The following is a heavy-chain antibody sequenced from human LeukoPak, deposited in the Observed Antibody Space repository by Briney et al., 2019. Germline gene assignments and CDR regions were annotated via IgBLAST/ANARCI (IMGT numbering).Heavy chain of an antibody. J-gene: IGHJ4*02. D-gene: IGHD1-1*01. Sequence: ASVKVSCKASGYTFTGYYIHWVRQAPGQGLEWMGWINPNSGGTNYAQKFQGRVTMTRDTSISTAYMELSRLRSDDTAVYYCARVGATGTTSPFDYWGQGTLVTVSS. CDR2: INPNSGGT. V-gene: IGHV1-2*02. CDR1: GYTFTGYY. CDR3: ARVGATGTTSPFDY.